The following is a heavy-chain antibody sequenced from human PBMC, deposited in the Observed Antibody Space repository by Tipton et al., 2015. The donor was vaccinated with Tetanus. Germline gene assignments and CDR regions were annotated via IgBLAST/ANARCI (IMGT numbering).Heavy chain of an antibody. J-gene: IGHJ6*02. V-gene: IGHV3-11*04. D-gene: IGHD1-1*01. CDR2: ISDTASTI. Sequence: SLRLSCAASGLSFSDYFMGWVRQAPGEGLEWISYISDTASTIHYADSVKGRFTISRDHAKNTVYLQMNSLRAEDTAVYFCARRSLTNYGLDVWGQGTPVTVSS. CDR3: ARRSLTNYGLDV. CDR1: GLSFSDYF.